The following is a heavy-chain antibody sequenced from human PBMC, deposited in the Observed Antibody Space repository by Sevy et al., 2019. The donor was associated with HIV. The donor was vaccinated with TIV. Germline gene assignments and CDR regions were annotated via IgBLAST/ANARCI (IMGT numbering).Heavy chain of an antibody. CDR1: GFTFSSYA. J-gene: IGHJ5*02. V-gene: IGHV3-30*04. D-gene: IGHD2-2*01. CDR2: ISYDGSNK. CDR3: ARDTGDIVVVPAAIPWFDP. Sequence: GESLKIFCAASGFTFSSYAMHWVRQAPGKGLEWVAVISYDGSNKYYADSVKGRFTISRDNSKNTLYLQMNSLRAEDTAVYYCARDTGDIVVVPAAIPWFDPWGQGTLVTVSS.